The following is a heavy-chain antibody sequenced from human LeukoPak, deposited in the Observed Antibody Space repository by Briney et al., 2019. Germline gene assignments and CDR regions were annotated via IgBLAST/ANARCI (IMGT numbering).Heavy chain of an antibody. J-gene: IGHJ6*03. Sequence: SETLSLTCAVYGVSFSGYYWSWVRQPPGKGLEWIGEINHSGSTNYNPSLKSRVTISVDTSKNQFSLKLSSVTAADTAVYYCARSRFGAARRYMDVWGKGTTVTVSS. V-gene: IGHV4-34*01. CDR2: INHSGST. CDR3: ARSRFGAARRYMDV. D-gene: IGHD6-6*01. CDR1: GVSFSGYY.